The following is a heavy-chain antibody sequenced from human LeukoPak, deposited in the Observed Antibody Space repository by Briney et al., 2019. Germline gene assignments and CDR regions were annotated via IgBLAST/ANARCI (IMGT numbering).Heavy chain of an antibody. Sequence: GGSLRLSCSASGFTFKSYAMHWVRQAPGKGLEYVSSINTNGANTYYADSVKGRFTISRDNSKNMLYLQMNSLRAEDTAVYYCAKWKYSNSGIDDYWGQGTLVTVSS. CDR3: AKWKYSNSGIDDY. D-gene: IGHD6-6*01. CDR2: INTNGANT. CDR1: GFTFKSYA. V-gene: IGHV3-64*04. J-gene: IGHJ4*02.